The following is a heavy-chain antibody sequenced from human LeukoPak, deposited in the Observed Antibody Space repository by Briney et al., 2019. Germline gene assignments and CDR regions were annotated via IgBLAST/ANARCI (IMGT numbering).Heavy chain of an antibody. V-gene: IGHV1-2*02. CDR2: INTKTGGT. Sequence: ASVKVSCKASGYXFTDYHMHWVRQAPGQGLEWMGWINTKTGGTNYAQTFQGRVTLTRDTSISTVYMEMSSLRSDDTAVYYCARDRPGYSSYFDPWGQGTLVTASS. D-gene: IGHD6-19*01. CDR1: GYXFTDYH. J-gene: IGHJ5*02. CDR3: ARDRPGYSSYFDP.